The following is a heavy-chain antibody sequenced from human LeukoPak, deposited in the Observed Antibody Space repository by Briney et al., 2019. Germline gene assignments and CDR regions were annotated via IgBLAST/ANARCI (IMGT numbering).Heavy chain of an antibody. D-gene: IGHD6-13*01. CDR3: ARGLGYSSSWPFDH. J-gene: IGHJ4*02. Sequence: ASVKVSCKPSGYTFDIYGISWVRQAPGQGLEWMGWLSPYNGNTNYAQNLQGRVTMTTDTSTNTAYVELRSLSSDDTAVYFCARGLGYSSSWPFDHWGQGTLVTVSS. V-gene: IGHV1-18*01. CDR1: GYTFDIYG. CDR2: LSPYNGNT.